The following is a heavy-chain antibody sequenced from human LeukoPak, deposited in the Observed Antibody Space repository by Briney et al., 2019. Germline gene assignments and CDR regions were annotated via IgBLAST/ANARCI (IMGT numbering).Heavy chain of an antibody. CDR1: GFTFSGSP. J-gene: IGHJ4*02. Sequence: GGSLRLSCAASGFTFSGSPILWVRQASGKGLEWVGRIRSKADNYATAYAASVQGRCTFSRDDSKSTAYLQLNSLKTEDTAVYYCTQSNYWGQGALVTVSS. V-gene: IGHV3-73*01. CDR2: IRSKADNYAT. CDR3: TQSNY.